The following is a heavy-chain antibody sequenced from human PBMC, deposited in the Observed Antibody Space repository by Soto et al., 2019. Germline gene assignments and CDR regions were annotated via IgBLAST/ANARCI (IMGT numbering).Heavy chain of an antibody. CDR3: ARADFGVVPAATYIDH. CDR2: ISASNGDT. CDR1: GYTFTSFV. J-gene: IGHJ4*02. Sequence: QAQLVQSGAEVKKPGASVKVSCKASGYTFTSFVISWVRQAPGQGLEWMGWISASNGDTNSAQKFQGRLTMATDTSTNTAYMELRSLRSDDTAVYYCARADFGVVPAATYIDHWGQGTRVSVSS. V-gene: IGHV1-18*01. D-gene: IGHD6-25*01.